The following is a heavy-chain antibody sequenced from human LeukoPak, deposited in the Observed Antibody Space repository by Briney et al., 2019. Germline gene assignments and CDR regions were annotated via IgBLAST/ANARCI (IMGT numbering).Heavy chain of an antibody. CDR3: ARSSSIAARPPYY. J-gene: IGHJ4*02. CDR2: IIPILGIA. D-gene: IGHD6-6*01. V-gene: IGHV1-69*04. Sequence: SVKVSCRASGGTFSSYAISWVRQAPGQGLEWMGRIIPILGIANYAQKFQGRVTITADKSTSTAYMELSSLRSEDTAVYYCARSSSIAARPPYYWGQGTLVTVSS. CDR1: GGTFSSYA.